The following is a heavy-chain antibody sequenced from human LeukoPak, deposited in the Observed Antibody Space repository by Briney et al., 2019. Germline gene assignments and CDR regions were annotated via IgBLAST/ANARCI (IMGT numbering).Heavy chain of an antibody. CDR2: IYYRGST. D-gene: IGHD3-22*01. V-gene: IGHV4-59*12. CDR1: GGSISSYY. CDR3: ARVSDSSGYYFYDAFDI. J-gene: IGHJ3*02. Sequence: SETLSLTCTVSGGSISSYYWSWIRQPPGKGLEWIGYIYYRGSTNYNPSLKRGGIISVDTSNNKFSLKLSSVTAADTAVSYCARVSDSSGYYFYDAFDIWGQGTMVTVSS.